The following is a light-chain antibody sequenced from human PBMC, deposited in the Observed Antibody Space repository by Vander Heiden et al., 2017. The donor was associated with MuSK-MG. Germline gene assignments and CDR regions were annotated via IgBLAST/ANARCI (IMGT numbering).Light chain of an antibody. V-gene: IGKV2-28*01. CDR3: RQALQTPYT. J-gene: IGKJ2*01. Sequence: DIVISHSPLSLPVTPGEPASISCRSSQSLLHSNGYNYLDWYLQKPGQSPQLLIYLGSNRASGVPDRFSGSGSGTDFTLKISRVEAEDVGVYYCRQALQTPYTFGQGTKLEIK. CDR1: QSLLHSNGYNY. CDR2: LGS.